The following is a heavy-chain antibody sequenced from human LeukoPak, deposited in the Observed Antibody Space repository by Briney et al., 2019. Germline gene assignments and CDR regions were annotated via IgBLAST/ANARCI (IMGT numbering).Heavy chain of an antibody. Sequence: ASVKVSCKASGYTFTSYGISWVRQAPGQGLEWMGWISAYNGNTNYAQKLQGRVTMTTDTSTSTAYMELRSLRSDDTAVYYCARDYAPHEYYYDSSGYYFGPNPSDYWGQGTLVTVSS. CDR3: ARDYAPHEYYYDSSGYYFGPNPSDY. D-gene: IGHD3-22*01. CDR1: GYTFTSYG. J-gene: IGHJ4*02. V-gene: IGHV1-18*01. CDR2: ISAYNGNT.